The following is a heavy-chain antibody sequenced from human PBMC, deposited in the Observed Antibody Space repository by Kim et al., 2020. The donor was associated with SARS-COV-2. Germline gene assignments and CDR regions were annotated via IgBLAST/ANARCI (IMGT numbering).Heavy chain of an antibody. CDR1: GFTFSNSC. J-gene: IGHJ6*01. CDR2: IKSKTDGATN. Sequence: GGSLRLSCAASGFTFSNSCMSWVRQAPGKGLEWVGPIKSKTDGATNEDAATGRGRITIASDDTTNTLYMHMHRPKTEDTAEYDCRTSIRCASYNSACYY. D-gene: IGHD6-19*01. V-gene: IGHV3-15*01. CDR3: RTSIRCASYNSACYY.